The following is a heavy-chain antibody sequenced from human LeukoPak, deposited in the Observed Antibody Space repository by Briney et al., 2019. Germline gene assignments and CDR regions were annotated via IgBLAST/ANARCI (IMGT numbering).Heavy chain of an antibody. CDR3: ARVRVDTAMVAYYFDY. V-gene: IGHV3-30-3*01. Sequence: PGGSLRLSCAASGFTFSSYAMHWVRQAPGKGLEWVAVISYDGSNKYYADSVKGRFTISRDNSKNTLYLQMNSLRAEDTAVYYCARVRVDTAMVAYYFDYWGQGTLVTVSS. J-gene: IGHJ4*02. CDR2: ISYDGSNK. CDR1: GFTFSSYA. D-gene: IGHD5-18*01.